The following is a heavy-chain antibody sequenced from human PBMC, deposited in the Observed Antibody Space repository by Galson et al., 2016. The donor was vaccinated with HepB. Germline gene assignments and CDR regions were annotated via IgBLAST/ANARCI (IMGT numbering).Heavy chain of an antibody. J-gene: IGHJ4*02. D-gene: IGHD1-1*01. CDR2: ISSSGSTK. CDR1: GFTFSDHY. CDR3: AKAGVYNWNDVDLEY. Sequence: SLRLSCAASGFTFSDHYMTWIRQAPGKGLESVSYISSSGSTKHYADSVKGRFTISRDNARNSVSLLMNSLRVEDTAVYYCAKAGVYNWNDVDLEYWGQGTLVTVSS. V-gene: IGHV3-11*04.